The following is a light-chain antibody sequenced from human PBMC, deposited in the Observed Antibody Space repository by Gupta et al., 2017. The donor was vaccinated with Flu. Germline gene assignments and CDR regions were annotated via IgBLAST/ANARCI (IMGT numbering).Light chain of an antibody. CDR1: SGDVGGYNY. J-gene: IGLJ2*01. Sequence: SGDVGGYNYVSWYQQHPRKVPKLLIYEVTKRPSGVSNRFSAFKSGNTASLTISGLQAEDEADYYCSSYTNTRAVVFGGGTRLTV. CDR2: EVT. CDR3: SSYTNTRAVV. V-gene: IGLV2-14*01.